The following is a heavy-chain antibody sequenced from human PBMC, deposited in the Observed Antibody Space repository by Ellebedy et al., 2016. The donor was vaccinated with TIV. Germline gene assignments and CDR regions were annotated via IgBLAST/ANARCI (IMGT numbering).Heavy chain of an antibody. CDR3: ARLWVNGWLQLGGYFDY. CDR2: INHSGST. D-gene: IGHD5-24*01. CDR1: GGSFSGYY. J-gene: IGHJ4*02. V-gene: IGHV4-34*01. Sequence: SETLSLTXAVYGGSFSGYYWSWIRQPPGKGLEWIGEINHSGSTNYNPSLKSRVTISVDTSKNQFSLKLSSVTAADTAVYYCARLWVNGWLQLGGYFDYWGQGTLVTVSS.